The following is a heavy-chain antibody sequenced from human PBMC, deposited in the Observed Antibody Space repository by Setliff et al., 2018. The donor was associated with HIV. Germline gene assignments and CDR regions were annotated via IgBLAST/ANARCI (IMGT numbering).Heavy chain of an antibody. J-gene: IGHJ5*02. Sequence: GASVKVSCKASGYTFTSYGISWVRQAPGQGLEWMGWISAYNGNTNYAQKLQGRVTMTTDTSTSTAYMELRSLRSDDTAVYYCARVQGITGTFFGTAWFDPWGQGTLVTVSS. CDR3: ARVQGITGTFFGTAWFDP. CDR2: ISAYNGNT. CDR1: GYTFTSYG. D-gene: IGHD1-7*01. V-gene: IGHV1-18*01.